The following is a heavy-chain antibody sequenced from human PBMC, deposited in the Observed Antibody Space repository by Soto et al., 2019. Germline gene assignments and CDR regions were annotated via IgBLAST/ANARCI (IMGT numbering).Heavy chain of an antibody. D-gene: IGHD4-17*01. V-gene: IGHV4-59*01. CDR2: IYYSGST. J-gene: IGHJ3*02. CDR1: GGSISSYY. Sequence: SETLSLTCTFSGGSISSYYWSWIRQPPGKGLEWIGYIYYSGSTNYNPSLKSRVTISVDTSKNQFSLKLSSVTAADTAVYYCARAITTVMGDAFDIWGQGTMVTVSS. CDR3: ARAITTVMGDAFDI.